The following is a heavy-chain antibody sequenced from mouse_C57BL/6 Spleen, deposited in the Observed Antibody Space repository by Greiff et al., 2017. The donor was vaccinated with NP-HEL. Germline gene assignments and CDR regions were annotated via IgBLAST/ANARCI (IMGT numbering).Heavy chain of an antibody. D-gene: IGHD2-2*01. CDR3: ARIYYGYDGFDY. Sequence: VQLQQSGPELVKPGASVKISCKASGYSFTGYYMNWVKQSPEKSLEWIGEINPSTGGTTYNQKFKAKATLTVDKSSSTAYMQLKSLTSEDSAVYYCARIYYGYDGFDYWGQGTTLTVSS. V-gene: IGHV1-42*01. CDR1: GYSFTGYY. CDR2: INPSTGGT. J-gene: IGHJ2*01.